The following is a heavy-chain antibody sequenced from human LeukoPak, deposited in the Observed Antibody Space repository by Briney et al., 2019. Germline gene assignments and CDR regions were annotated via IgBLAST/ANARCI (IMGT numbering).Heavy chain of an antibody. CDR2: INPNSGGT. J-gene: IGHJ4*02. V-gene: IGHV1-2*02. D-gene: IGHD6-13*01. CDR3: ARGRYSSSWYGN. Sequence: ASVKVSCKASGYTFTGYYMHWVRQAPGQRLEWMGWINPNSGGTNYAQKFQGRVTMTRDTSISTAYMELSRLRSDDTAVYYCARGRYSSSWYGNWGQGTLVTVSS. CDR1: GYTFTGYY.